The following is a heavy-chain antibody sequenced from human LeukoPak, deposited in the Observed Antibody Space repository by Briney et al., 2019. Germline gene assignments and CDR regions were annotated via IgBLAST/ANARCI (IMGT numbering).Heavy chain of an antibody. CDR3: ARDLAAGYHYYYGMDV. CDR2: ISYDGSDK. Sequence: PGRSLRLSCAASGFTFSSYAMHWVRQAPGTGLEWVALISYDGSDKYYADSVQRRFTISRDNSKNTLSLQMNSLRGEDTAVYYCARDLAAGYHYYYGMDVWGKGTTVTVSS. V-gene: IGHV3-30*04. CDR1: GFTFSSYA. J-gene: IGHJ6*04.